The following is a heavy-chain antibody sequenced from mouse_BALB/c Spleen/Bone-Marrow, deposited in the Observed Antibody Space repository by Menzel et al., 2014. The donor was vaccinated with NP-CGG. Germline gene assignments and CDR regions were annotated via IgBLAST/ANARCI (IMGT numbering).Heavy chain of an antibody. CDR1: GFTFSSYI. V-gene: IGHV5-12-2*01. J-gene: IGHJ2*01. Sequence: EVKLMESGGGLVQPGGSLKLSCAASGFTFSSYIMSWVRQTPEKRLEWVAYISNGGDNTYYPDTVKGRFIISRDNAKNTLCLQMSSLKSGDTAMYYCVRHRYDGYYFDYWGQGTTLTVSS. CDR2: ISNGGDNT. CDR3: VRHRYDGYYFDY. D-gene: IGHD2-14*01.